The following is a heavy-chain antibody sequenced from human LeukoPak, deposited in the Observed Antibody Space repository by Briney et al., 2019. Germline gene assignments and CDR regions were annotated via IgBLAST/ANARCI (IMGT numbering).Heavy chain of an antibody. CDR3: ASPEYYRYYFDY. CDR2: ISGGGGST. Sequence: PGGSLRLSCAASGFTFSSYAMSWVRQAPGKGLEWVSAISGGGGSTYYADSVKGRFTISRDNSKNTLYLQMNSLRAEDTAVYYCASPEYYRYYFDYWGQGTLVTVSS. D-gene: IGHD1-14*01. CDR1: GFTFSSYA. J-gene: IGHJ4*02. V-gene: IGHV3-23*01.